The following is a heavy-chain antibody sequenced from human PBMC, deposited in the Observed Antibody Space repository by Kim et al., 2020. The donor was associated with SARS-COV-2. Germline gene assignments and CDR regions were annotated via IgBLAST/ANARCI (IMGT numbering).Heavy chain of an antibody. V-gene: IGHV1-18*01. D-gene: IGHD2-2*01. J-gene: IGHJ4*02. CDR3: ARDLGYCSSTSCYEFDY. Sequence: ASVKVSCKASGYTFTSYGISWVRQAPGQGLEWMGWISAYNGNTNYAQKLQGRVTTTTDTSTSTAYMELRSLRSDDTAVYYCARDLGYCSSTSCYEFDYWGQGTLVTVSS. CDR1: GYTFTSYG. CDR2: ISAYNGNT.